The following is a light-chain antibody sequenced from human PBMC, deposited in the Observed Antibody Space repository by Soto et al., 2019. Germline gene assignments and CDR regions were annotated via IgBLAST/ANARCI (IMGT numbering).Light chain of an antibody. J-gene: IGKJ5*01. CDR3: QQSYYQPVT. CDR1: QSINTR. Sequence: DIQMTQSPSSLSASVGDRVSIICRASQSINTRLNWFQQRPVEAPNLLIYAASTLHSGVPSMFSGSGSGSDFTLTISSLPPEDFATYSCQQSYYQPVTFGQWTRLDIK. CDR2: AAS. V-gene: IGKV1-39*01.